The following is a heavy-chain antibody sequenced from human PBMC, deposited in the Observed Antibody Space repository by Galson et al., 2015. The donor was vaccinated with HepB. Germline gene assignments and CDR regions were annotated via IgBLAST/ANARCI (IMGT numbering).Heavy chain of an antibody. J-gene: IGHJ5*02. V-gene: IGHV1-2*02. Sequence: SVKVSCKASGYTFTGYYIHWVRQAPGQGLEWMGWINPKSGGTNYAQKFQGRVTMTRDTSISTAYMELSRLRSDDTAVYYCARGVTSLTNWFDPWGQGTLVTVSS. D-gene: IGHD2-21*02. CDR2: INPKSGGT. CDR1: GYTFTGYY. CDR3: ARGVTSLTNWFDP.